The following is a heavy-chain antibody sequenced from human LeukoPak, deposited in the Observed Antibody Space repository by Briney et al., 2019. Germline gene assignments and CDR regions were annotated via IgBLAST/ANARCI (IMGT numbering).Heavy chain of an antibody. Sequence: ASVKVSCKASGYTFTNYDINWVRQATEQGLEWMGWMNPNSGNTGYAQKFQGRVTMTRNTSISTAYMELSSLISEDTALYYCARDIAGATKGGWFDTWGQGTPVTVSS. V-gene: IGHV1-8*01. D-gene: IGHD1-26*01. CDR3: ARDIAGATKGGWFDT. J-gene: IGHJ5*02. CDR2: MNPNSGNT. CDR1: GYTFTNYD.